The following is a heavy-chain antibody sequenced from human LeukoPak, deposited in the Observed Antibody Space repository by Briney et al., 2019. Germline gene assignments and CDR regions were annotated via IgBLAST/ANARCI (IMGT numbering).Heavy chain of an antibody. J-gene: IGHJ4*02. Sequence: GGSLRLSCAASGFTFHDYSMHWVRQTPGKGLEWVSVIRGDGVTTHYADSVKGRFTISRDNSKDSLYLQMDSLRAEDTAVYFCAKGVNTVSFTFDYWGQGTLVTVSS. CDR3: AKGVNTVSFTFDY. V-gene: IGHV3-43*02. CDR1: GFTFHDYS. D-gene: IGHD3-22*01. CDR2: IRGDGVTT.